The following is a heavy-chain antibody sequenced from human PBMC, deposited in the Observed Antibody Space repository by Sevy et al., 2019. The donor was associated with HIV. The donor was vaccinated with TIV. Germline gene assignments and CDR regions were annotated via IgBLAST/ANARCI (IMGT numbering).Heavy chain of an antibody. CDR2: IFSSGST. J-gene: IGHJ4*02. V-gene: IGHV3-66*02. CDR1: GFTVNDKY. D-gene: IGHD6-19*01. Sequence: GGSLRLSCAISGFTVNDKYIIWVRQAPGKGLEWVSVIFSSGSTYYADSAKGRFTISRNNSKNTVHLQMNSMRAEDTAVYYCVSLFLSYRSGWSYFDYWGQGTLVTVSS. CDR3: VSLFLSYRSGWSYFDY.